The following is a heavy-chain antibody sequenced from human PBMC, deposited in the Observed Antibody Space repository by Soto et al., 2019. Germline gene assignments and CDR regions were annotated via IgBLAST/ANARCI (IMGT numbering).Heavy chain of an antibody. J-gene: IGHJ6*03. D-gene: IGHD2-21*01. CDR2: VNSNGNAI. CDR1: GFTFSDYY. V-gene: IGHV3-11*01. CDR3: ATMGDGGGPNCNIYYYHDYLDV. Sequence: VQLEESGGGLVKPGGTLRLSCAASGFTFSDYYMTWIRQAPGKGLEWVSYVNSNGNAIYYAESVKGRFTISRDNAKNYLSLLIKNLIPADTAVYFCATMGDGGGPNCNIYYYHDYLDVVSNGTTVTVSS.